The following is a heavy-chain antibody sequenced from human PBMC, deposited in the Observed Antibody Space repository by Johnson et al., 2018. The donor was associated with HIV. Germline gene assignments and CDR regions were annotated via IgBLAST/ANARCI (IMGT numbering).Heavy chain of an antibody. Sequence: QVQLVESGGGVVQPGRSLRLSCAASGFTFSSYAMHWVRQAPGKGLEWVAVISYDGGNKYSADSVMGRVTISRDNSKNTLYLQMNSLRPKDTAVYFCARGHGGPNPYDVFDIWGQGTMVTVSS. CDR2: ISYDGGNK. CDR3: ARGHGGPNPYDVFDI. V-gene: IGHV3-30-3*01. CDR1: GFTFSSYA. D-gene: IGHD4-23*01. J-gene: IGHJ3*02.